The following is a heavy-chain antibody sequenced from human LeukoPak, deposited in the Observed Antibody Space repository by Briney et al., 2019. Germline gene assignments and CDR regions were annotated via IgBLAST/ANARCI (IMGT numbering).Heavy chain of an antibody. J-gene: IGHJ5*02. D-gene: IGHD2-8*01. CDR1: GGSISSGDYY. CDR3: ARGMVYANWFDP. CDR2: VYYSGST. V-gene: IGHV4-30-4*01. Sequence: SQTLSLTCTVSGGSISSGDYYWSWIRQPPGKGLEWIGYVYYSGSTYYNPSLKSRVTLSVDTSKNQFSLKLSSVTAADTAVYYCARGMVYANWFDPWGQGTPVTVSS.